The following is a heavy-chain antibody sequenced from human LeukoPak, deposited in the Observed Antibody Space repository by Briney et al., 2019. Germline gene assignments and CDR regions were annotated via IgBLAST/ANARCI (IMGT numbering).Heavy chain of an antibody. V-gene: IGHV3-74*01. D-gene: IGHD1-26*01. CDR2: INSDGSST. CDR3: AREGGSYSAPFDY. Sequence: GGSLRLSCAASGFTFSSYWMHWVRQAPGKGLVWVSRINSDGSSTGYADSVKGRFTISRDNAKNTLYLQMNSLRAEDTAVYYCAREGGSYSAPFDYWGQGTLVTVSS. CDR1: GFTFSSYW. J-gene: IGHJ4*02.